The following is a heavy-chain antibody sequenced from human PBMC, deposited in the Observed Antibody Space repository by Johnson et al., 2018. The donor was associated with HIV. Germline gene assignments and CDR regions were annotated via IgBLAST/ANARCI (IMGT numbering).Heavy chain of an antibody. CDR2: INSDGSST. D-gene: IGHD6-19*01. CDR1: GFTFSTNW. V-gene: IGHV3-74*03. Sequence: VQLVESGGDLVQPGGSLRLSCVGSGFTFSTNWMHWVRQAPGKGLVWVSRINSDGSSTSYADSVKGRFTISRDNAKNTLYLQMDSLGAEDTAVYYCARDAVISSGWYNVDAFDIWGQGTMVTVSS. CDR3: ARDAVISSGWYNVDAFDI. J-gene: IGHJ3*02.